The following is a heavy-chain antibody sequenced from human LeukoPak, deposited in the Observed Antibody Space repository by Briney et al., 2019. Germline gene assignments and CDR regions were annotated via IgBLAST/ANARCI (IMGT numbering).Heavy chain of an antibody. CDR1: GYSFTSYW. V-gene: IGHV5-51*01. CDR2: IYPGDSDT. D-gene: IGHD2-2*01. CDR3: ARQRYCSSTSCGGYYYYMDV. J-gene: IGHJ6*03. Sequence: GESLKISCKGSGYSFTSYWIGWVRQMPGKGLERMGIIYPGDSDTRYSPSFQGQVTISADKSISTAYLQWSSLKASDTAMYYCARQRYCSSTSCGGYYYYMDVWGKGTTVTVSS.